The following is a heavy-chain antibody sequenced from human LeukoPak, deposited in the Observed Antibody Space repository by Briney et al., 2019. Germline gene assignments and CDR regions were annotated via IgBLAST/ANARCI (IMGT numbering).Heavy chain of an antibody. D-gene: IGHD5-12*01. CDR2: VSWNSGNI. V-gene: IGHV3-9*01. Sequence: GGSLRLSCAASGFSFDDFAMHWVRQAPGKGLEWVSSVSWNSGNIDYADSVKGRFTISRGNAQNSLYLQMSSLRAEDTALYFCARLSGSGRFDYWGQGALVTVSS. CDR1: GFSFDDFA. J-gene: IGHJ4*02. CDR3: ARLSGSGRFDY.